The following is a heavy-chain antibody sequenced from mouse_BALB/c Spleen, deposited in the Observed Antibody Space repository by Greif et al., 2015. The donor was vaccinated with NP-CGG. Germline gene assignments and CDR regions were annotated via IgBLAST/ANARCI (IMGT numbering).Heavy chain of an antibody. D-gene: IGHD2-1*01. CDR1: GFNIKDYY. V-gene: IGHV14-4*02. CDR3: NAGYGNYRGNYFDY. J-gene: IGHJ2*01. Sequence: EVQLVESGAELVRSGASVKLSCTASGFNIKDYYMHWVKQRPEQGLEWIGWIDPENDDTEYAPKFQGKATMTADTSSNTAYLQLGSLTSEDTAVYYCNAGYGNYRGNYFDYWGQGTTLTVSS. CDR2: IDPENDDT.